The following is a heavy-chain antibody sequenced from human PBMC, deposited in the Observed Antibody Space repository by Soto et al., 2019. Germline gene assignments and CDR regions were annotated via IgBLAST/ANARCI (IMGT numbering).Heavy chain of an antibody. D-gene: IGHD6-13*01. CDR1: GYTFTSYY. V-gene: IGHV1-46*01. Sequence: QVQLVQSGAEVKKPGASVKVSCKASGYTFTSYYMHWVRQAPGQGLEWMGIINPSGGSTSYAQKFQARVTMTRDTSTSTVYMELSSLRSEDTAVYYCARDGGIAAAYDAFDIWGQGTMVTVSS. J-gene: IGHJ3*02. CDR3: ARDGGIAAAYDAFDI. CDR2: INPSGGST.